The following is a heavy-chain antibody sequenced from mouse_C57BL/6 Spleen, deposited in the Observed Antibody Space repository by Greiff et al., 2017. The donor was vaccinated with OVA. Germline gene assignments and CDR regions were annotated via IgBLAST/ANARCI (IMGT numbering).Heavy chain of an antibody. CDR1: GFTFSSYA. V-gene: IGHV5-4*01. Sequence: EVTLVESGGGLVKPGGSLKLSCAASGFTFSSYAMSWVRQTPEKRLEWVATISDGGSYTYYPDNVKGRFTISRDNAKNNLYMQMSHLKSEDTAMYYCARDERAMDYWGQGTSVTVSS. CDR2: ISDGGSYT. J-gene: IGHJ4*01. CDR3: ARDERAMDY.